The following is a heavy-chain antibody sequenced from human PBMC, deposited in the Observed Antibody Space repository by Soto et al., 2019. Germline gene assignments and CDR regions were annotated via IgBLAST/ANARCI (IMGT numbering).Heavy chain of an antibody. CDR2: IIPIFGTA. J-gene: IGHJ6*02. V-gene: IGHV1-69*13. Sequence: SVKVSCKASGGTFSSYAISWVRQAPGQGLEWMGGIIPIFGTANYAQKFQGRVTITADESTSTAYMELSSLRSEDTAVYYCARAVAGHNYYYYGMDVWGQGTMVTVSS. CDR3: ARAVAGHNYYYYGMDV. D-gene: IGHD6-19*01. CDR1: GGTFSSYA.